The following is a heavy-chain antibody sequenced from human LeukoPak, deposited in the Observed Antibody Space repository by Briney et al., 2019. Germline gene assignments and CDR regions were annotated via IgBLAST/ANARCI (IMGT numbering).Heavy chain of an antibody. CDR1: GFTFSSYA. J-gene: IGHJ4*02. CDR2: ISGSGGST. V-gene: IGHV3-23*01. Sequence: SGGSLRLSCAASGFTFSSYAMSWVRQAPGKGLEWVSAISGSGGSTYYADSVKGRFTISRDNSKNTPYLQMNSLRAEDTAVYYCAKDAHFWVAVAAPRWGQGTPVTVSS. CDR3: AKDAHFWVAVAAPR. D-gene: IGHD6-19*01.